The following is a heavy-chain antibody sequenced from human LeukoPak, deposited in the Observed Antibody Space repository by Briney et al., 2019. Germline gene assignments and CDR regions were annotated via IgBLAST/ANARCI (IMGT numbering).Heavy chain of an antibody. D-gene: IGHD2-15*01. CDR2: IYYSGST. CDR3: ARGNGVVVAATDLWFDP. CDR1: GFTFSSYS. Sequence: GSLRLSCAASGFTFSSYSMNWVRQPPGKGLEWIGSIYYSGSTYYNPSLKSRVTISVDTSKNQFSLKLSSVTAADTAVYYCARGNGVVVAATDLWFDPWGQGTLVTVSS. V-gene: IGHV4-39*07. J-gene: IGHJ5*02.